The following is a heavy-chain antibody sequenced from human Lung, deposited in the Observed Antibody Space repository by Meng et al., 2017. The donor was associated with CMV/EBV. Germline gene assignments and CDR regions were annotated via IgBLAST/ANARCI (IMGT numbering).Heavy chain of an antibody. CDR2: IYDSGST. J-gene: IGHJ3*02. Sequence: SETLSLXCTVSGGSISGSGYFWSWIRQHPEKGLEWIGFIYDSGSTDYNPSLKSRLTISVDTSKNQFSLKLTSVTAADTAVYYCARGPGPITISGSDGFDIWGQGTXVTVSS. V-gene: IGHV4-31*03. CDR1: GGSISGSGYF. D-gene: IGHD3-3*01. CDR3: ARGPGPITISGSDGFDI.